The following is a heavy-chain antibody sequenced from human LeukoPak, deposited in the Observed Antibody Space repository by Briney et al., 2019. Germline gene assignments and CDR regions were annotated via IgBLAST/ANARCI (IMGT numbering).Heavy chain of an antibody. CDR1: GYTFTSYG. J-gene: IGHJ5*02. Sequence: ASVKVSCKASGYTFTSYGISWVRQAPGQGLERMGWISAYNGNTNYAQKLQGRVTMTTDTSTSTAYMELRSLRSDDTAVYYCARLYGSGSYPNWFDPWGQGTLVTVSS. CDR3: ARLYGSGSYPNWFDP. D-gene: IGHD3-10*01. V-gene: IGHV1-18*01. CDR2: ISAYNGNT.